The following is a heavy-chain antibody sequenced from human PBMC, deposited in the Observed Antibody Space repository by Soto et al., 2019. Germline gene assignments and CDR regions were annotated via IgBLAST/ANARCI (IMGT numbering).Heavy chain of an antibody. CDR2: SSAYNGNT. Sequence: QVQLVQSGAEVKKPGASVKVSCKASGYTFTSYGISWVRQAPGQGLEWMGWSSAYNGNTNYAQKLHGRVTMTTDTSPSTAYMELRSLRSDDTAVYYCARAPLWDTAMAPGFDYWGRGTLVTVCS. CDR3: ARAPLWDTAMAPGFDY. V-gene: IGHV1-18*01. J-gene: IGHJ4*02. CDR1: GYTFTSYG. D-gene: IGHD5-18*01.